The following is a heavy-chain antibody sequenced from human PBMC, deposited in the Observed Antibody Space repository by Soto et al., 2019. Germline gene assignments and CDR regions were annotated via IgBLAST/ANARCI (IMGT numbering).Heavy chain of an antibody. Sequence: PSETLSLASTVCGGSVSICSYDLRWKRQTPGKGLEWIGYIHDSWSTNYNPSLKSRVTISADTSKNQLSLQMYSVTAADTAVYYCGRLGDMVRIGVSDEDFDIWGQGTMVTVSS. CDR3: GRLGDMVRIGVSDEDFDI. V-gene: IGHV4-61*01. D-gene: IGHD5-12*01. CDR1: GGSVSICSYD. CDR2: IHDSWST. J-gene: IGHJ3*02.